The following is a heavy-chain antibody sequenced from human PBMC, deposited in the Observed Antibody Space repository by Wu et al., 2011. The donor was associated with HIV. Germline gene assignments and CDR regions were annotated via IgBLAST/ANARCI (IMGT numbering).Heavy chain of an antibody. D-gene: IGHD6-25*01. CDR1: GYTFVDYY. Sequence: QVQLMQSGAEVKKPGASVKVSCKVSGYTFVDYYLHWVRQAPGHGPEWMGWINPNNGVTDYARRLQGRITITRDTSISTIYMDLGSLRSDDTAVYYCARDLTHSGHDAYDVWGQGTVVTVS. V-gene: IGHV1-2*02. CDR3: ARDLTHSGHDAYDV. J-gene: IGHJ3*01. CDR2: INPNNGVT.